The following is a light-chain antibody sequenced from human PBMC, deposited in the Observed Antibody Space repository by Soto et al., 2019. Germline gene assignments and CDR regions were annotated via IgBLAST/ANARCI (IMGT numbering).Light chain of an antibody. V-gene: IGLV1-40*01. CDR3: QSYDSSLSGSYV. J-gene: IGLJ1*01. CDR1: SSNIGAGYD. CDR2: GNS. Sequence: VVTQPPSVSGAPGQRVTISCTGSSSNIGAGYDVHWYQQLPGTAPKLLIYGNSNRPSGVPDRFSGSKSGTSASLAITGLQAEDEADYYCQSYDSSLSGSYVFGTGTKVTVL.